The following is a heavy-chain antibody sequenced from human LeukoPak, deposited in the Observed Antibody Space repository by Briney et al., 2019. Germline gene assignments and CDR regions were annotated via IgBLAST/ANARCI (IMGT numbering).Heavy chain of an antibody. CDR1: GYSFTSYW. J-gene: IGHJ5*02. D-gene: IGHD2-2*01. V-gene: IGHV5-10-1*01. Sequence: GESLKISCKGSGYSFTSYWISWVRQMPGKGLEWMGWIDPSDSYTNYSPSFQGHVTISADKSISTAYLQWSSLKASDTAMYYCARLTVVVPAASNWFDPWGQGTLVTVSS. CDR2: IDPSDSYT. CDR3: ARLTVVVPAASNWFDP.